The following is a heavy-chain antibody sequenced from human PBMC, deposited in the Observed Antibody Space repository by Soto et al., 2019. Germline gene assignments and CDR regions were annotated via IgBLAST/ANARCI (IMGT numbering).Heavy chain of an antibody. CDR1: GYSFTSYW. V-gene: IGHV5-51*01. CDR2: IYPGDSDT. J-gene: IGHJ5*02. Sequence: PGESLKISCKGSGYSFTSYWIGWVRQMPGKGLEWMGIIYPGDSDTRYSPSFQGQVTISADKSISTAYLQWSSLKASDTAMYYCARHKVLGVYDYDGFDPWGQGTLVTVSS. D-gene: IGHD3-16*01. CDR3: ARHKVLGVYDYDGFDP.